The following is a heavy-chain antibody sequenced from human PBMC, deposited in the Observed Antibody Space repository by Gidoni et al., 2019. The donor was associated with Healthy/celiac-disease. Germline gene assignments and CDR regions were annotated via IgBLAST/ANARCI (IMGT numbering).Heavy chain of an antibody. Sequence: EVQLLESGGGLVQTGGSLRLSCAASGFTFSSYAMSWVRQAPGTGLEWVSAISGSGGSTYYADSVKGRFTISRDNSKNTLYLQMNSLRAEDTAVYYCAKSIAIRYYFDYWGQGTLVTVSS. J-gene: IGHJ4*02. D-gene: IGHD6-13*01. CDR3: AKSIAIRYYFDY. CDR2: ISGSGGST. CDR1: GFTFSSYA. V-gene: IGHV3-23*01.